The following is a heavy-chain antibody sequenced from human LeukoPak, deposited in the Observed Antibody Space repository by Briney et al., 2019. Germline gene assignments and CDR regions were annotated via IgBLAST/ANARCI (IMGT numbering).Heavy chain of an antibody. Sequence: GGSLRLSCAASGFNFNTYSMNWVRQAPGKRLEWVSSIDSTSGYIYYADSVKGRFTISRDNAKNSLYLQMHSLRAEDTAVYYCARVAAAGNLPYDYWGQGTLVTVSS. CDR1: GFNFNTYS. V-gene: IGHV3-21*01. D-gene: IGHD6-13*01. CDR2: IDSTSGYI. CDR3: ARVAAAGNLPYDY. J-gene: IGHJ4*02.